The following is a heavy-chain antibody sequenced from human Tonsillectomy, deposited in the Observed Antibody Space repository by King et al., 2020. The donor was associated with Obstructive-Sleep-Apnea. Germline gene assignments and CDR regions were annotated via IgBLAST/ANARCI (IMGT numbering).Heavy chain of an antibody. J-gene: IGHJ5*02. CDR2: IYYSGST. CDR1: GGSISSSSYY. Sequence: QLQESGPGLVKPSETLSLTCTVSGGSISSSSYYWGWIRQPPGKGLEWIGRIYYSGSTYYNPSLKSRVTISVYTSKNQFSLNLSSVTAAATAVYYCARAPTAAGTTIWFDPWGQGTLVTVSS. V-gene: IGHV4-39*07. CDR3: ARAPTAAGTTIWFDP. D-gene: IGHD6-13*01.